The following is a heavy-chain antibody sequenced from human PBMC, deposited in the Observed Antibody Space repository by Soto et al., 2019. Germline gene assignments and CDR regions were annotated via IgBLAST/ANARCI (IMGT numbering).Heavy chain of an antibody. D-gene: IGHD6-13*01. CDR3: AREQQPSGDFDY. J-gene: IGHJ4*02. V-gene: IGHV3-21*01. CDR1: GFTFSSYS. CDR2: ISSSSSYI. Sequence: KPGGSLRLSCAASGFTFSSYSMNWVRQAPGKGLEWVSSISSSSSYIYYADSVKGRFTISRDNAKNSLYLQMNSLRAEDTAVYYCAREQQPSGDFDYWGQGTLVTVSS.